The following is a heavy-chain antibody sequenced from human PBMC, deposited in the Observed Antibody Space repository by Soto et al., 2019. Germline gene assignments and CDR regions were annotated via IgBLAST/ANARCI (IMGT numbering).Heavy chain of an antibody. CDR2: ISNDGSKK. D-gene: IGHD4-17*01. J-gene: IGHJ4*02. V-gene: IGHV3-30-3*01. Sequence: QVQLVESGGGVVQPGRSLRLSCGASAFTFNNYPMHWVRQAPGKGLEWVAVISNDGSKKYYADSVKGRFTISRDNSKNTLYLQMNSLRPEDTAVYYCARERLTVTTLDYWGQGTLVTVSS. CDR1: AFTFNNYP. CDR3: ARERLTVTTLDY.